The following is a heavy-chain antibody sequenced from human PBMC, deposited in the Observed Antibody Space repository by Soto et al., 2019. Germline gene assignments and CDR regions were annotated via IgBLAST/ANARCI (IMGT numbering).Heavy chain of an antibody. Sequence: GGSLRLSCAASGFTFSSYGMHWVRQAPGKGLEWVAVIWYDGSNKYYADSVKGRFTISRDNSKNTLYLQMNSLRAEDTAVYYCASCLIPAAKCSLGYWGQGTLVTVSS. J-gene: IGHJ4*02. CDR2: IWYDGSNK. CDR1: GFTFSSYG. D-gene: IGHD2-2*01. CDR3: ASCLIPAAKCSLGY. V-gene: IGHV3-33*01.